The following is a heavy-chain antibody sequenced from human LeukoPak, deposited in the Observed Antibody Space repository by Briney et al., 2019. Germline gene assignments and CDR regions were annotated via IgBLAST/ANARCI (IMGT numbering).Heavy chain of an antibody. V-gene: IGHV3-23*01. CDR2: ITGSGGRT. CDR3: AKDPRDTYGGNSGRS. D-gene: IGHD4-23*01. J-gene: IGHJ3*01. Sequence: PGGSLRLSCAASGFTFSSYAMNWVRQAPGKGLEWVSAITGSGGRTYYADSVKGRFTISRDNSKNTLYLQMNSLRAEDTAVYYCAKDPRDTYGGNSGRSWGQGTMVTVSS. CDR1: GFTFSSYA.